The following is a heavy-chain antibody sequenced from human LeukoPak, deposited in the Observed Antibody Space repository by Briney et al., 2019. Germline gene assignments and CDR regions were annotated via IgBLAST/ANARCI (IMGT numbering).Heavy chain of an antibody. V-gene: IGHV4-38-2*01. CDR2: IYHSGST. Sequence: SETLSLTCAVSDYSISSGYYWGWIRQPPGKGLEWIGSIYHSGSTYYNPSLRSRVTISVDTSKNQFSLKLSSVTAADTAMYYCASTLQRPDQNTDMLTPSTDYWGQGTLVTVSS. CDR1: DYSISSGYY. CDR3: ASTLQRPDQNTDMLTPSTDY. D-gene: IGHD5-18*01. J-gene: IGHJ4*02.